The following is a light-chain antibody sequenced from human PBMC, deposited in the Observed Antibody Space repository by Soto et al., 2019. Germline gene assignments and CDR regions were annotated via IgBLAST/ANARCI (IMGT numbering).Light chain of an antibody. CDR1: QSVSSN. J-gene: IGKJ1*01. V-gene: IGKV3-15*01. CDR2: GAS. Sequence: EIVMTQSPATLSVSPGERAPLSCRASQSVSSNLAWYQQKPGQAPRLLIYGASTRATGIPARFSGSGSGKEFTRTISSLQSEEFAGDYXXXYNNWPPXRTFGQGTKVDIK. CDR3: XXYNNWPPXRT.